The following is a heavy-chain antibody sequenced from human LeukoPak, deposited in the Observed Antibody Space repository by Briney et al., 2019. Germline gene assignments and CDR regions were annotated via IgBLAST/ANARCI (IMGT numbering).Heavy chain of an antibody. D-gene: IGHD6-13*01. V-gene: IGHV4-39*07. J-gene: IGHJ4*02. CDR1: GGSISSSSYY. Sequence: SETLSLTCTVSGGSISSSSYYWGWLRQPPGKGLEWIGSIYYSGSTYYNPSLKSRVTISVDTSKNQFSLKLSSVTAADTAVYYCARVTFSSSWYSHDYWGQGTLVTVSS. CDR2: IYYSGST. CDR3: ARVTFSSSWYSHDY.